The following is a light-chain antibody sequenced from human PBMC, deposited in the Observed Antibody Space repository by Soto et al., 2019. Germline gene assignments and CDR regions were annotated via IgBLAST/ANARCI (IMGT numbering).Light chain of an antibody. CDR2: AAS. CDR3: QQAKNFPWT. J-gene: IGKJ1*01. CDR1: QGVSTS. Sequence: DIQMTQAPFSVSASAGDRVTITCRASQGVSTSLAWYQQKPGKAPKLLIYAASSLQSEVPSRFSGTGSGTVFTLTISSLQPEDFATYYCQQAKNFPWTFGQGTKVDIK. V-gene: IGKV1-12*01.